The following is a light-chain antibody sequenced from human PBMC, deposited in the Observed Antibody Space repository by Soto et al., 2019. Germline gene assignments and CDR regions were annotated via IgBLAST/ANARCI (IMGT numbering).Light chain of an antibody. V-gene: IGKV1-9*01. CDR2: AAS. CDR1: QGISSY. J-gene: IGKJ4*01. Sequence: IHLTQSPSSLSASVGDRVTITCRASQGISSYLAWYQQKPGKVPKLLIYAASTLHSGVPSRFSGSGSGTDFSLTISSLQPEDFATYYCQQLNGYPLTFGGGTKVEIK. CDR3: QQLNGYPLT.